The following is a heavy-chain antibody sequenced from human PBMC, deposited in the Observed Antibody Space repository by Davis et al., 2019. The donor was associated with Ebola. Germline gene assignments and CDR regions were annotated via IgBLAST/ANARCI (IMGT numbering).Heavy chain of an antibody. V-gene: IGHV3-74*01. CDR2: INSDGSST. Sequence: PGGSLRLSCAASGFTFSSYWMHWVRQAPGKGLVWVSRINSDGSSTSYADSVKGRFTISRDNAKNTLYLQMNSLRAEDTAVYYCSVWGSYYYYGMDVWGKGTTVTVSS. CDR1: GFTFSSYW. J-gene: IGHJ6*04. CDR3: SVWGSYYYYGMDV. D-gene: IGHD3-16*01.